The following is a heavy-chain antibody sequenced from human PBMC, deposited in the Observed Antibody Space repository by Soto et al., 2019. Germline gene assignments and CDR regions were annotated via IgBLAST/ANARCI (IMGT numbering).Heavy chain of an antibody. Sequence: EEQLVESGGGLVQPGGSLRLSCAASGFTFSSYWMHWVRHTPGKGLVWVSRINPGGSITAYADSVKGRFTISRDNAKNTLYLQMNSLRGDDTAVYYCARVPTGKYGVWNYWGQGTLVPVSS. J-gene: IGHJ4*02. CDR2: INPGGSIT. V-gene: IGHV3-74*01. CDR1: GFTFSSYW. CDR3: ARVPTGKYGVWNY. D-gene: IGHD2-8*01.